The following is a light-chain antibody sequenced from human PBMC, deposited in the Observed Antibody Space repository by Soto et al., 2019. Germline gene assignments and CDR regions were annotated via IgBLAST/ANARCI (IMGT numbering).Light chain of an antibody. CDR2: GAS. J-gene: IGKJ1*01. CDR1: QSVSSSY. V-gene: IGKV3-20*01. Sequence: EIVLTQSPGTLSLSPGERATLSCRASQSVSSSYLAWYQQKPGQAPRLLIYGASSRATGIPDRFSRSGSGTDFTLTISRMEPEDFAVYYCQQYGSLWTFGQGSKGEIK. CDR3: QQYGSLWT.